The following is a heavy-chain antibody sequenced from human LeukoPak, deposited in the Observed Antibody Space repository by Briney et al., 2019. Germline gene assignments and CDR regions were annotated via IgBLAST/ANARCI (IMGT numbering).Heavy chain of an antibody. Sequence: GGSLRLSCAASGFIFSDYAMHWVRQAPGKGLEWVASISWNADTIGYADSVRGRFTITRDSAKNTHYLQMNSLEVEDTAFYYCTKSGHLGSYYTAYFDSWGHGTLVTVSP. V-gene: IGHV3-9*01. J-gene: IGHJ4*01. D-gene: IGHD3-10*01. CDR3: TKSGHLGSYYTAYFDS. CDR1: GFIFSDYA. CDR2: ISWNADTI.